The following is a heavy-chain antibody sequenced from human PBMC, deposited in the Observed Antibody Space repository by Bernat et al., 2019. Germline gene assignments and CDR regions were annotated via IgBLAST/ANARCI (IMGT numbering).Heavy chain of an antibody. J-gene: IGHJ4*02. D-gene: IGHD3-16*01. Sequence: EVQLLESGGGLVQPGGSLRLSCAASGFTFISYAMSWVRQAPGKGLEWVSAISGSGGSTYYADSVKGRFTISRDNSKNALYLKMNILRAEDTAVYYCAKMAMLVYFDYWGQGTLVTVSS. V-gene: IGHV3-23*01. CDR2: ISGSGGST. CDR3: AKMAMLVYFDY. CDR1: GFTFISYA.